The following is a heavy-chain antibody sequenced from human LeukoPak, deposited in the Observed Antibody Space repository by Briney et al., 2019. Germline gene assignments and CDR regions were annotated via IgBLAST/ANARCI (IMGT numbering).Heavy chain of an antibody. CDR1: GFTFSSYS. CDR2: INRDGSST. Sequence: GGSLRLSCAASGFTFSSYSMNWVRQAPGKGLVWVSGINRDGSSTNYVDSVKGRFTISRDNVKNTLFLQMNSLRAEDAAIYYCARGNFYSGSGSSPLDYWGLGTLVTVS. CDR3: ARGNFYSGSGSSPLDY. J-gene: IGHJ4*02. V-gene: IGHV3-74*01. D-gene: IGHD3-10*01.